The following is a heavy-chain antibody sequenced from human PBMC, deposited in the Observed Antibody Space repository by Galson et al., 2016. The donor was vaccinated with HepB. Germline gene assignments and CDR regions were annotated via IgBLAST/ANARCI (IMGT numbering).Heavy chain of an antibody. CDR3: ARGTGDQVGAKGYYFYMDV. CDR1: GGTFSDYS. J-gene: IGHJ6*03. Sequence: SVKVSCKASGGTFSDYSVTWVRQAPGQGLEWMGKIIPILNLTNYPQEFQGRVTITADKSTHTSSMELTSLRSGDTAVYYCARGTGDQVGAKGYYFYMDVWGKGTTVIVSS. V-gene: IGHV1-69*04. CDR2: IIPILNLT. D-gene: IGHD1-26*01.